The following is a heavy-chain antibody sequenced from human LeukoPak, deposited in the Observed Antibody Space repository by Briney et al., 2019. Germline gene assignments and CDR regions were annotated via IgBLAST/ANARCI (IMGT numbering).Heavy chain of an antibody. V-gene: IGHV3-74*01. CDR1: GXTFSSYS. Sequence: PGGSLRLSCAASGXTFSSYSMNWVRQAPGKGLVWVSHIKSDGSSTSYADSVKGRFTISRDNAKNTLYLQMNSLRAEDTAVYYCARDRGYTQDYWGQGTLVTVSS. D-gene: IGHD5-12*01. CDR2: IKSDGSST. J-gene: IGHJ4*02. CDR3: ARDRGYTQDY.